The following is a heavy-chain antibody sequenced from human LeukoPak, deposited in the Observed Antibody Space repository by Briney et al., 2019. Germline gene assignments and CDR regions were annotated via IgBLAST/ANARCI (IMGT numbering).Heavy chain of an antibody. Sequence: ASVKVSCKASGYTFTSYSMHWARQAPGQGLEWMGIINPSGGSTSYAQKFQGRVTMTRDTSTSTVYMELSSLRSEDTAVYYCARDRDVDTAMGTAFDYWGQGTLVTVSS. D-gene: IGHD5-18*01. J-gene: IGHJ4*02. CDR1: GYTFTSYS. CDR2: INPSGGST. CDR3: ARDRDVDTAMGTAFDY. V-gene: IGHV1-46*01.